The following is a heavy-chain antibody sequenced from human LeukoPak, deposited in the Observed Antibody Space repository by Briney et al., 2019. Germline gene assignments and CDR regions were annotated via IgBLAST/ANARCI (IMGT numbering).Heavy chain of an antibody. D-gene: IGHD5-12*01. V-gene: IGHV4-39*07. Sequence: SETLSLTCTVSGGSISSSSYYWGWIRQPPGKGLEWIGSIYYSGSTYYNPSLKSRVTISVDTSKNQFSLKLSSVTAADTAVYYCARGRRGYSGYARFDYWGQGTLVTVSS. CDR2: IYYSGST. CDR1: GGSISSSSYY. J-gene: IGHJ4*02. CDR3: ARGRRGYSGYARFDY.